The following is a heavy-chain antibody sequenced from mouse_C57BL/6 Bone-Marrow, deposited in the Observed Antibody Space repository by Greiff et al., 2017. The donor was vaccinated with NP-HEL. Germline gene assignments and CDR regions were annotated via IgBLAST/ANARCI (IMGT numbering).Heavy chain of an antibody. J-gene: IGHJ1*03. D-gene: IGHD1-1*01. V-gene: IGHV1-61*01. CDR1: GYTFTSYW. CDR2: IYPSDSET. CDR3: ARDYGSSYWYFDV. Sequence: QLQQPGAELVRPGSSVKLSCKASGYTFTSYWMDWVKQRPGQGLEWIGNIYPSDSETHYNQKFKDKATLTVDKSSSTAYMQLSSLTSEDSAVYYCARDYGSSYWYFDVWGTGTTVTVSS.